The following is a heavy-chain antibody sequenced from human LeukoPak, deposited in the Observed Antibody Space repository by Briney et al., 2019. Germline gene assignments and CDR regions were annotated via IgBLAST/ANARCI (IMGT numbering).Heavy chain of an antibody. D-gene: IGHD6-19*01. Sequence: SETLSLTCAVYGGSFSDSNWSWIRQRPGGGLEWIGEINHDGTTNYNPSLKSRVTILVDTSKKQFSLCLCSVCAADTAVYYCARGSNSVAYWGQGSLVTVSS. CDR2: INHDGTT. J-gene: IGHJ4*02. CDR3: ARGSNSVAY. CDR1: GGSFSDSN. V-gene: IGHV4-34*01.